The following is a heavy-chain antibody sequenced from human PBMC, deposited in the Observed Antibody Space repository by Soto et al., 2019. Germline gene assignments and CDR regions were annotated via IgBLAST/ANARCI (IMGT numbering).Heavy chain of an antibody. J-gene: IGHJ4*02. CDR3: AAWGHIVPVTPTDVDY. CDR1: GFTFSSYW. D-gene: IGHD2-8*02. CDR2: ISPDGSST. V-gene: IGHV3-74*01. Sequence: EVQLVESGGGLVQSGGSLRLSCAASGFTFSSYWMNWVRQAPGKVLMWVSRISPDGSSTTSADSVEGRFSVSRDNAKNTLFLQTNSLRPGDGAVYFSAAWGHIVPVTPTDVDYWGQGTLVTVYS.